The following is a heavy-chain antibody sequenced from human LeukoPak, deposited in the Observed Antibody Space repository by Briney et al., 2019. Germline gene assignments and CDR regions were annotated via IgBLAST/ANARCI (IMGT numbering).Heavy chain of an antibody. V-gene: IGHV1-2*02. J-gene: IGHJ6*02. CDR1: GYTFSGYY. CDR2: INPNSGGT. CDR3: ARVVLYGSGRLSWPNYGMDV. D-gene: IGHD3-10*01. Sequence: ASVKVSCKASGYTFSGYYMHWVRQAPGQGLEWMGWINPNSGGTNYAQKFQGRVTMTRDTSISTAYMELSRLRSDDTAVYYCARVVLYGSGRLSWPNYGMDVWGQATTVTVSS.